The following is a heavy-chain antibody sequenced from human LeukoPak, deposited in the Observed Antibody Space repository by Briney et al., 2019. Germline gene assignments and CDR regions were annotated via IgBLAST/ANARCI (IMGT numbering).Heavy chain of an antibody. D-gene: IGHD3-3*01. J-gene: IGHJ6*03. CDR3: AKNGGYDFWSGYYDHYYYMDV. Sequence: PGGSLRLSCAASGFTFSSYAMSWVRQAPGKGLEWVSAISGSGGSTYYADSVKGRFTISRDNSKNTLYLQMNSLRAEDTAVYYCAKNGGYDFWSGYYDHYYYMDVWGKGTTVTVSS. CDR1: GFTFSSYA. V-gene: IGHV3-23*01. CDR2: ISGSGGST.